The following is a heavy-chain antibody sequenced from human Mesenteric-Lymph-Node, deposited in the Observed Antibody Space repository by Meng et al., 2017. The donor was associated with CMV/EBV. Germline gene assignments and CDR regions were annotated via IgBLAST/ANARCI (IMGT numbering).Heavy chain of an antibody. V-gene: IGHV3-30-3*01. J-gene: IGHJ4*02. Sequence: LSPTCAASGFTFSIFAMHWVRQAPGKGLEWVTFISYDGSKTYHADSVKGRITISRDNSKNTLYLQLNSLRTEDTAVYYCARDPVGCSSAGCRGGWPIDFWGQGTLVTVSS. CDR1: GFTFSIFA. D-gene: IGHD2-2*01. CDR2: ISYDGSKT. CDR3: ARDPVGCSSAGCRGGWPIDF.